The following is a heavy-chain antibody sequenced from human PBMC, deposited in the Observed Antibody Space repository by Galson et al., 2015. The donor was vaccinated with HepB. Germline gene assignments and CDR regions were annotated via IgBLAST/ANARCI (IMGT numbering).Heavy chain of an antibody. D-gene: IGHD3-10*01. CDR1: GFSFSDYY. CDR2: ISSSSSYT. J-gene: IGHJ4*02. CDR3: ARVMGSGSYYKLGVFDC. Sequence: SLRLSCAASGFSFSDYYMNWVRQAPGKGLEWVSYISSSSSYTNYADSVKGRFTISRDNAKNSLYLQMNSLRAEDTAVYYCARVMGSGSYYKLGVFDCWGQGTLVTVSS. V-gene: IGHV3-11*06.